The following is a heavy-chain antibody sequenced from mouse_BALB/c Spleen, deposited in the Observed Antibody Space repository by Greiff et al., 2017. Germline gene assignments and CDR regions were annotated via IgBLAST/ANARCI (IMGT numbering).Heavy chain of an antibody. Sequence: VQLQQSGPGLVKPSQSLSLTCTVTGYSITSDYAWNWIRQFPGNKLEWMGYISYSGSTSYNPSLKSRISITRDTSKNQFFLQLNSVTTEDTATYYCVGGNYEDYWGQGTTLTVSA. CDR3: VGGNYEDY. V-gene: IGHV3-2*02. J-gene: IGHJ2*01. D-gene: IGHD2-1*01. CDR2: ISYSGST. CDR1: GYSITSDYA.